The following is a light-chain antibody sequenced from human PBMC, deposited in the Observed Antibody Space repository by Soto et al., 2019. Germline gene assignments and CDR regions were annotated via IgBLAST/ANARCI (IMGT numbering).Light chain of an antibody. Sequence: EIVLTQSPATLSLSPGERATLSCRASQSVNNFLAWYQQRPGQAPRLLMYEASNRATGVPARFSGSGSGTDFTLTISGLQPEDLATYYCQSYNTARPTFGQGTRLEIK. CDR1: QSVNNF. V-gene: IGKV3-11*01. J-gene: IGKJ5*01. CDR3: QSYNTARPT. CDR2: EAS.